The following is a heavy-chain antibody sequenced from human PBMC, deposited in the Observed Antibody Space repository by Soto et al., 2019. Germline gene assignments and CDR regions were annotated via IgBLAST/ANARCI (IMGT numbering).Heavy chain of an antibody. CDR1: GGSIRSSSYY. Sequence: SETLSLTCTVSGGSIRSSSYYWNWIRQPPGKGLEWIGKINYSGDTNYNPSLKSRVTISVDTSKNQFSLKLSSVTAADTAVYYCARGPLDCSGGSCYSGTRGAFDIWGQGTMVTVSS. J-gene: IGHJ3*02. CDR2: INYSGDT. CDR3: ARGPLDCSGGSCYSGTRGAFDI. V-gene: IGHV4-39*07. D-gene: IGHD2-15*01.